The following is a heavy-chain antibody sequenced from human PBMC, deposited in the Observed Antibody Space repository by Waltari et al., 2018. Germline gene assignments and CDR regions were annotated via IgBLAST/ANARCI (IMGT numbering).Heavy chain of an antibody. Sequence: QVQLVESGGGVVQPGRSLRLSCAASGFTFSSYAMHWVRQAPGQGLVWVAVISYDGSNKYYADSVKGRFTISRDNSKNTLYLQMNSLRAEDTAVYYCARDGLLWFGEFPQNYYGMDVWGQGTTVTVSS. CDR3: ARDGLLWFGEFPQNYYGMDV. CDR2: ISYDGSNK. CDR1: GFTFSSYA. J-gene: IGHJ6*02. D-gene: IGHD3-10*01. V-gene: IGHV3-30*04.